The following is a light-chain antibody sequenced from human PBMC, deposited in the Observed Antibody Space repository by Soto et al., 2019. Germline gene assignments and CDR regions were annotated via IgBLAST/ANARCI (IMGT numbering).Light chain of an antibody. CDR3: QQLNSYPLT. Sequence: DIVMTQSPDSLAVSLGERATINCKSSQSVLYSSNNKNYLAWYQQKPGQPPKMIIYWASTRESGVPDRFSGSGSGTDFTLTISSLQAEDLAVYYCQQLNSYPLTFGGGTKVDIK. CDR1: QSVLYSSNNKNY. J-gene: IGKJ4*01. CDR2: WAS. V-gene: IGKV4-1*01.